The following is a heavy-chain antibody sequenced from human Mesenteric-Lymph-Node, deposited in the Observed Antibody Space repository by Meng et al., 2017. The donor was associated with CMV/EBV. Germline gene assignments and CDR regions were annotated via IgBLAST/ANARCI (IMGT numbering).Heavy chain of an antibody. Sequence: ASGGTFSSYAISWVRQAPGQGLEWMGGIIPIFGTANYAQKFQGRVTITADKSTSTAYMELSSLRSEDTAVYYCARVRYFDWDQYYFDYWGQGTLVTV. CDR1: GGTFSSYA. D-gene: IGHD3-9*01. V-gene: IGHV1-69*06. CDR2: IIPIFGTA. J-gene: IGHJ4*02. CDR3: ARVRYFDWDQYYFDY.